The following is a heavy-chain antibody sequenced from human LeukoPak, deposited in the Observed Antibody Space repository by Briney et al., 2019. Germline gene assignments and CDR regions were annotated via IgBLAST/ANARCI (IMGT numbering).Heavy chain of an antibody. CDR2: IYYSGST. D-gene: IGHD3-10*01. Sequence: SETLSLTCTVSGGSISSSSYYWGWIRQPPGKGLEWIGSIYYSGSTYYNPSLKSRVTISVDTSKNQFSLKLSSVTAADTAVYYCARDGIWFGKYNWFDPWGRGTQVTVSS. J-gene: IGHJ5*02. V-gene: IGHV4-39*07. CDR1: GGSISSSSYY. CDR3: ARDGIWFGKYNWFDP.